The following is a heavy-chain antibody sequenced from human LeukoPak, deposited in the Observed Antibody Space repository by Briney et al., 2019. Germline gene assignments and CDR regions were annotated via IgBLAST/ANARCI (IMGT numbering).Heavy chain of an antibody. CDR3: ARSVGTQYFDS. D-gene: IGHD1-14*01. Sequence: ASVTVSCKASGYTFTRYAIHWVRQAPGQRLEWMGWINVGNGNTQYSQDFQGRVTITRDTSASTAYMELSSLRSDDMAVYYCARSVGTQYFDSWGQGTLVTLSS. CDR1: GYTFTRYA. V-gene: IGHV1-3*03. J-gene: IGHJ4*02. CDR2: INVGNGNT.